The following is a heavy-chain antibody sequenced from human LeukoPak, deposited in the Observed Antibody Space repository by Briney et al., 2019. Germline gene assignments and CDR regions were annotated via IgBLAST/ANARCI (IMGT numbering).Heavy chain of an antibody. CDR2: ISYXGINN. Sequence: SXFTFSSYAMQGVRQAXGKGRXGXXVISYXGINNYYADSVKARFTISRDNSKNTLYLQMNSLRAEDTAVYYCARDHDILTGSSGDGDAFDIWGQGTMVTVSS. CDR3: ARDHDILTGSSGDGDAFDI. D-gene: IGHD3-9*01. CDR1: XFTFSSYA. V-gene: IGHV3-30*04. J-gene: IGHJ3*02.